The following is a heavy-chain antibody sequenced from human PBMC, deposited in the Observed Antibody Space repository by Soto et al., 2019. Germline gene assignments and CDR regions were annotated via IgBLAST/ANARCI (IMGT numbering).Heavy chain of an antibody. Sequence: GESLKISCKGSGYTFTSYWISWVRQMPGKGLEWMGRIDPSDSYTNFSPSFQGHVTISVDKSTNTAYLQWSSLKASDTAMHYCATYCSGGSCYLDYYYYGMDVWGQGTMVTVSS. CDR3: ATYCSGGSCYLDYYYYGMDV. D-gene: IGHD2-15*01. J-gene: IGHJ6*02. CDR2: IDPSDSYT. V-gene: IGHV5-10-1*01. CDR1: GYTFTSYW.